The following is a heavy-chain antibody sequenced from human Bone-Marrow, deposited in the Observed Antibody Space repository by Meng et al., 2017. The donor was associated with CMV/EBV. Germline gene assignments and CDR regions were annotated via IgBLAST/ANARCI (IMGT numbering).Heavy chain of an antibody. J-gene: IGHJ4*02. V-gene: IGHV1-69*04. D-gene: IGHD2-8*01. CDR3: ARDREYCTNANCFNPQIH. CDR1: GGTFSSYA. Sequence: SVKVSCKASGGTFSSYAISWVRQAPGQGLEWMGRIIPILNIANYAEKFQGRVTIIADKSTSTAYMELTSLRSEDTAVYYCARDREYCTNANCFNPQIHWGQGTLVTVSS. CDR2: IIPILNIA.